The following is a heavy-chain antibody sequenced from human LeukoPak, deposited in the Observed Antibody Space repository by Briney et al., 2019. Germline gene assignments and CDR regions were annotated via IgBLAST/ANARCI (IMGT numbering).Heavy chain of an antibody. CDR1: GGSISSSSYY. Sequence: PSETLSLTCTVSGGSISSSSYYWGWIRQPLGKGLDWIGSIYYSGSTYYNPTLKSRVTISVDTSKNQFSLRLSSVTAADTAVYYCARGGRPFDYWGPGTLVTVSS. D-gene: IGHD1-1*01. CDR3: ARGGRPFDY. CDR2: IYYSGST. V-gene: IGHV4-39*01. J-gene: IGHJ4*02.